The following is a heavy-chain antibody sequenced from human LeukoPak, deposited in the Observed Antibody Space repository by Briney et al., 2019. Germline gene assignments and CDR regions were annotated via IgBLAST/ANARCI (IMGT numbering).Heavy chain of an antibody. CDR1: GGFINSYY. CDR2: VYTSGIT. V-gene: IGHV4-4*07. Sequence: TSETLSLTCTVSGGFINSYYWSWIRQPAGKGLEWIGRVYTSGITNYNPSLRSRINMSVDTSKNQFSLKLTSVTAADTAVYYCARHNGFDRGYYYMDVWGKGTTVTVSS. J-gene: IGHJ6*03. D-gene: IGHD3-9*01. CDR3: ARHNGFDRGYYYMDV.